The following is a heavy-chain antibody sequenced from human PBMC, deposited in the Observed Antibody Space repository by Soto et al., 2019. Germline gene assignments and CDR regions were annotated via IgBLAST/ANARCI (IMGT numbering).Heavy chain of an antibody. J-gene: IGHJ4*02. Sequence: WGSLRLSCAASGFTFSNAWMSWVRQAPGKGLEWVGRIKSKTNGGTRDYAAPVKGRFTMSRDDSKNVLYLQMSSLKTEDTAVYYCTTDDPINKNWGQGTLVTVSS. CDR1: GFTFSNAW. CDR2: IKSKTNGGTR. V-gene: IGHV3-15*01. CDR3: TTDDPINKN.